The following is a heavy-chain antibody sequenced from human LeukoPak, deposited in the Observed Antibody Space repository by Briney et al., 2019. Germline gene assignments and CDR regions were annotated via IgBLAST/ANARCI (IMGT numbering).Heavy chain of an antibody. CDR2: ISGSGGST. CDR1: GFTFSSYA. D-gene: IGHD3-9*01. Sequence: GGSLRLPCAASGFTFSSYAMSWVRQAPGKGLEWVSAISGSGGSTYYADSVKARFTISRNNSTNTLYLQMNSLRAEDTAVSYCAKRHDILTGYRPFLDYWGQGTLVTVSS. CDR3: AKRHDILTGYRPFLDY. V-gene: IGHV3-23*01. J-gene: IGHJ4*02.